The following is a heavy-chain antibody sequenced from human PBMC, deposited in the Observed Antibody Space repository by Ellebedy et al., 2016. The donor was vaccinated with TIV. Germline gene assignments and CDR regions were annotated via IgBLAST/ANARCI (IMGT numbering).Heavy chain of an antibody. CDR2: ISYDGSDK. Sequence: GESLKISCAASGFTFSSYGMHWVRQAPGEGLEWVAVISYDGSDKYYADFVKGRFTISRDNSKNTLYLQMNSLRDEDTAVYYCAKGEGGSYWKWGQGTRVTVSS. V-gene: IGHV3-30*18. D-gene: IGHD1-26*01. J-gene: IGHJ4*02. CDR3: AKGEGGSYWK. CDR1: GFTFSSYG.